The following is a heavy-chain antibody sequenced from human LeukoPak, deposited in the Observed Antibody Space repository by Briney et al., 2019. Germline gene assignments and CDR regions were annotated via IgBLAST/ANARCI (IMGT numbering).Heavy chain of an antibody. CDR2: MNPNSGNT. Sequence: ASVKVSCKASGYTFTSYDINWVRQATGQGLEWMGWMNPNSGNTGYAQKFQGRVTMTRNISISTAYMELSSLRSEDTAVYYCARSPTREDYYYYYGMDVWGQGSTVTVSS. V-gene: IGHV1-8*01. CDR1: GYTFTSYD. CDR3: ARSPTREDYYYYYGMDV. J-gene: IGHJ6*02.